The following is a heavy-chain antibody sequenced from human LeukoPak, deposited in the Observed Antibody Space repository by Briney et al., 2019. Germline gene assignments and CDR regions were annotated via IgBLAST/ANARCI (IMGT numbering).Heavy chain of an antibody. CDR3: ASSHIVVVTASSGFDY. D-gene: IGHD2-21*02. CDR1: GGSISSGDYY. CDR2: IYYSGST. V-gene: IGHV4-30-4*01. J-gene: IGHJ4*02. Sequence: SETLSLTCTVSGGSISSGDYYWSWIRQPPGKSLEWIGYIYYSGSTYYNPSLKSRVTISVDTSKNQFSLKLSSVTAADTAVYYCASSHIVVVTASSGFDYWGQGTLVTVSS.